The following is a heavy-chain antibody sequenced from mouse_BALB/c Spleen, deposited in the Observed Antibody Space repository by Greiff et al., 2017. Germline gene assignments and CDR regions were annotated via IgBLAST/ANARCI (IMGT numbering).Heavy chain of an antibody. D-gene: IGHD1-1*01. V-gene: IGHV5-6*01. CDR1: GFTFSSYG. Sequence: EVQVVESGGDLVKPGGSLKLSCAASGFTFSSYGMSWVRQTPDKRLEWVATISSGGSYTYYPDSVKGRFTISRDNAKNTLYLQMSSLKSEDTAMYYCARQGYYGSKDYWGQGTTLTVSS. J-gene: IGHJ2*01. CDR3: ARQGYYGSKDY. CDR2: ISSGGSYT.